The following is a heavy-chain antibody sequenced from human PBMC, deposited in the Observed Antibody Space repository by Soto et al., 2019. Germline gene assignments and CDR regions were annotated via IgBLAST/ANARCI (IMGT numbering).Heavy chain of an antibody. D-gene: IGHD3-3*01. CDR1: GGSISSGGYY. J-gene: IGHJ4*02. CDR3: ARTEILTYYDFWSGFDY. CDR2: IYYSGST. Sequence: SETLSLTCTVSGGSISSGGYYWSWIRQHPGKGLEWIGYIYYSGSTYYNPSLKSRVTISVDTSKNQFSLKLSSVTAADTAVYYCARTEILTYYDFWSGFDYWGQGTLVTVS. V-gene: IGHV4-31*03.